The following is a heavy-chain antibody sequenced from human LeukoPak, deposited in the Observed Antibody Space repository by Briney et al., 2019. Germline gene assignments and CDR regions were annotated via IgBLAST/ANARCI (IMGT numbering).Heavy chain of an antibody. CDR2: INPNSGAT. Sequence: GASVKVSCKASGYTFTGYYIHWMRQAPGQGLEWMGWINPNSGATNYAQKFQGRVTMTRDTSISTAYMELSRLRSDDTAVYYCARDEENLGQDAYFDYWGQGTLVTVSS. J-gene: IGHJ4*02. CDR3: ARDEENLGQDAYFDY. CDR1: GYTFTGYY. V-gene: IGHV1-2*02.